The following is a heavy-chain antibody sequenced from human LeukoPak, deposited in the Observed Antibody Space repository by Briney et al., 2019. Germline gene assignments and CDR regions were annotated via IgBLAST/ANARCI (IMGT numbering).Heavy chain of an antibody. V-gene: IGHV3-30*02. D-gene: IGHD1-1*01. J-gene: IGHJ3*02. CDR2: IRYDGSNK. Sequence: PGGSLRLSCAASGFTFSSYGMHWVRQAPGKGLEWVAFIRYDGSNKYYADSVKGRFTISRDNSKNTLYLQMNSLRAEDTAVYYCARDAPYNWNDGEDDAFDIWGQGTMVTVSS. CDR3: ARDAPYNWNDGEDDAFDI. CDR1: GFTFSSYG.